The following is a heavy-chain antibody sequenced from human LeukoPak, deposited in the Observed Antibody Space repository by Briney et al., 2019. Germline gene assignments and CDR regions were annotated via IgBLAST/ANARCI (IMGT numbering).Heavy chain of an antibody. J-gene: IGHJ4*02. CDR3: ARVSPYGDFDC. V-gene: IGHV1-2*02. D-gene: IGHD4-17*01. Sequence: ASVKVSCKASGYTFTAYYIHWARQAPGQGLEWLGWVNPNTGGTNFAPKFQGRVTMTRDTSIRMTYMELTSLKSDDTAVYYCARVSPYGDFDCWGQGTLVTVSS. CDR1: GYTFTAYY. CDR2: VNPNTGGT.